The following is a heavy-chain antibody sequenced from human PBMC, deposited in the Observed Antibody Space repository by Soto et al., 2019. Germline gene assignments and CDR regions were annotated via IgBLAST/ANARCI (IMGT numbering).Heavy chain of an antibody. CDR1: GGTFSSYA. CDR3: ARFPDYDFWSGFDENENWFDP. Sequence: GASVKVSCKASGGTFSSYAISWVRQAPGQGLEWMGGIIPIFGTANYAQKFQGRVTITADESTSTAYMELSSLRSEDTAVCYCARFPDYDFWSGFDENENWFDPWGQGTLVTVSS. J-gene: IGHJ5*02. CDR2: IIPIFGTA. D-gene: IGHD3-3*01. V-gene: IGHV1-69*13.